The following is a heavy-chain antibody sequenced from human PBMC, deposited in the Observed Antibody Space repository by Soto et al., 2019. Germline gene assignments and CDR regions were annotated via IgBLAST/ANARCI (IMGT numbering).Heavy chain of an antibody. CDR2: ISGSGGST. J-gene: IGHJ4*02. D-gene: IGHD3-10*01. CDR3: AKDITVRGLLRGDQNYLDY. V-gene: IGHV3-23*01. Sequence: GGSKRHSNAAAEGKIGSFGGSWIRQKHGKGLEWVSAISGSGGSTYYADSVKGRSTISRDNSKNTLYLQMNSLRAEDTAVYYCAKDITVRGLLRGDQNYLDYRGQGTLVTGSS. CDR1: EGKIGSFG.